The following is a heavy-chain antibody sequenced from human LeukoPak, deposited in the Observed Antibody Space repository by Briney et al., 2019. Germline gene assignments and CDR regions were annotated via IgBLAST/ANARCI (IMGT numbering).Heavy chain of an antibody. Sequence: KTGGSLRLSCAASGFTFSSYSMNWVRQAPGNGLKWVSSISSSSSYIYYADSVKGRFTISRDNAKNSLYLQMNSLRVEDTAVYYCARNVYRLRYYYMDVWGKGTTVTVSS. CDR1: GFTFSSYS. CDR3: ARNVYRLRYYYMDV. D-gene: IGHD2-8*02. J-gene: IGHJ6*03. CDR2: ISSSSSYI. V-gene: IGHV3-21*01.